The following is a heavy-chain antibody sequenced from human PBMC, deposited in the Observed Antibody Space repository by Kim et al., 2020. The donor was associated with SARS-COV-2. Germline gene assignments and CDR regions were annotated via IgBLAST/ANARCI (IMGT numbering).Heavy chain of an antibody. CDR2: IYYSGST. CDR1: GGSISSSSYY. J-gene: IGHJ6*02. D-gene: IGHD3-9*01. V-gene: IGHV4-39*01. CDR3: ARLAILTGYYYYYGMDV. Sequence: SETLSLTCTVSGGSISSSSYYWGWIRQPPGKGLEWIGSIYYSGSTYDNPSLKSRVTISVDTSKNQFSLKLSSVTAADTAVYYCARLAILTGYYYYYGMDVWGQGTTVTVSS.